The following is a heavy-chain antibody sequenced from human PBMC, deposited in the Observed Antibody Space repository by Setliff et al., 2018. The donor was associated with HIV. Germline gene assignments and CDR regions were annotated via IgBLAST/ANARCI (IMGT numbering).Heavy chain of an antibody. J-gene: IGHJ4*02. CDR1: GGSICSHF. CDR3: ARRLGATVFYYFDY. V-gene: IGHV4-59*11. D-gene: IGHD3-16*01. CDR2: VSYSGST. Sequence: PSETLSLTCTVSGGSICSHFWSWIRQPPGKGLEWIGTVSYSGSTNYNPSLQSRVPISVDTSENQFSLKLSSVTAADTAVYYCARRLGATVFYYFDYWGQGTLVTVSS.